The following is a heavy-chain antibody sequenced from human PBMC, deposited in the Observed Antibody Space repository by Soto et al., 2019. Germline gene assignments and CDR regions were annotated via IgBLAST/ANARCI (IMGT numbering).Heavy chain of an antibody. J-gene: IGHJ4*02. CDR3: ARAPGYSYGDIDY. V-gene: IGHV4-59*01. CDR2: IYYSGST. Sequence: SETLSLTCTVSGGSISSYYWSWIRQPPGKGLEWIGYIYYSGSTNYNPSLKSRVTISVDTSKNQFSLKLSSVTAADTAVYYCARAPGYSYGDIDYWGQGTLVTVSS. D-gene: IGHD5-18*01. CDR1: GGSISSYY.